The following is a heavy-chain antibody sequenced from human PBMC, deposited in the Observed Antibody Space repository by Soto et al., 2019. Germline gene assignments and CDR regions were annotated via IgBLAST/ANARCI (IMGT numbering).Heavy chain of an antibody. CDR2: ISYDGSNK. CDR3: ARDRVRVEMATIGNYFDY. CDR1: TTTFSSSG. D-gene: IGHD5-12*01. Sequence: GGSLRLSCAASTTTFSSSGWHWVRQAPGRGLEWVAVISYDGSNKYYADSVKGRFTISRDNSKDTLYLQMNSLRAEDTAVYYCARDRVRVEMATIGNYFDYWGQGTLVTVSS. V-gene: IGHV3-30*03. J-gene: IGHJ4*02.